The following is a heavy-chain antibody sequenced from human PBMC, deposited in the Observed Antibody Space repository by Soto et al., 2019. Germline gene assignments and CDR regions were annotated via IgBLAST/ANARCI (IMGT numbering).Heavy chain of an antibody. CDR1: GGTFSSYG. D-gene: IGHD5-18*01. J-gene: IGHJ6*02. Sequence: ASVKVSCKASGGTFSSYGISWVRQAPGQGLEWMGGIIPIFGTANYAQKFQGRVTITADESTSTAYMELSSLRSEDTAVYYCARPRDTHLYYYGMDVWGQGTTVTVSS. CDR3: ARPRDTHLYYYGMDV. CDR2: IIPIFGTA. V-gene: IGHV1-69*13.